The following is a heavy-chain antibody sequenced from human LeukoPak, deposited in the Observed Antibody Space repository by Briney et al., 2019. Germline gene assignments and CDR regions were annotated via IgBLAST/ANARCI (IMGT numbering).Heavy chain of an antibody. J-gene: IGHJ4*02. CDR3: ARDQTPYY. V-gene: IGHV3-7*01. Sequence: GGSLRLSCAASGFTFSSYAMHWVRQAPGKGLEWVANIKQDGSEKYYVDSVKGRFTISRDNAKNSLYLQMNSLRAEDTAVYYCARDQTPYYWGQGTLVTISS. CDR1: GFTFSSYA. CDR2: IKQDGSEK.